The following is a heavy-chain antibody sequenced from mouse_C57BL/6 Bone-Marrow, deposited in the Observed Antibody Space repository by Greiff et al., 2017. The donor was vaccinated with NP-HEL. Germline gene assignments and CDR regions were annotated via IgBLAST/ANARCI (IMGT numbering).Heavy chain of an antibody. CDR2: FYPGSGSI. Sequence: VKLLESGAELVRPGASVKLSCKASGYTFTEYTIHWVKQRSGQGLEWIGWFYPGSGSIKYNEKFKDKATLNADKSSSTVYMELSRLTAEDSAVYFCARHEDRLLYDGYSFAYWGQGTLVTVSA. J-gene: IGHJ3*01. V-gene: IGHV1-62-2*01. CDR3: ARHEDRLLYDGYSFAY. CDR1: GYTFTEYT. D-gene: IGHD2-3*01.